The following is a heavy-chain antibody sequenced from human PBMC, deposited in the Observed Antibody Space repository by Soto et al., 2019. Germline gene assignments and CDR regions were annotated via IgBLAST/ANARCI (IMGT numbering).Heavy chain of an antibody. D-gene: IGHD4-17*01. CDR2: ISAYNGNT. J-gene: IGHJ4*02. CDR3: ARHSFYTVTSNYFDY. V-gene: IGHV1-18*01. CDR1: GYTFTSYG. Sequence: ASVKVSCKASGYTFTSYGISWVRQAPGQGLEWMGWISAYNGNTNYAQKLQVRVTMTTDTSTSTAYMELRSLRSDDTAVYYCARHSFYTVTSNYFDYWGQGTLVTVSS.